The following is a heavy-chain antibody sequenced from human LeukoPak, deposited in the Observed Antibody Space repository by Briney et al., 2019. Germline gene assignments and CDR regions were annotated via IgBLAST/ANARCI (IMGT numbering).Heavy chain of an antibody. CDR1: GFTLGSYA. CDR2: IFGSGGSA. D-gene: IGHD2-15*01. J-gene: IGHJ4*02. V-gene: IGHV3-23*01. CDR3: AKTTTGYSSGRYPAWPIDY. Sequence: GGSLRLSCAASGFTLGSYAMYWVGQAPGKGLEWVSGIFGSGGSAHYADSVKGRFTISRDNSENTVDLQIDSLRVEDTAIYYCAKTTTGYSSGRYPAWPIDYWGQGTLVTVSS.